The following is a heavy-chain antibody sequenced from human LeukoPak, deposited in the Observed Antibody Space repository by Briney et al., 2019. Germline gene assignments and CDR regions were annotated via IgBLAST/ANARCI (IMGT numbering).Heavy chain of an antibody. CDR2: IYYSGST. J-gene: IGHJ6*03. CDR3: ARGHRYYYDSSGYYRAYYYYYMDV. D-gene: IGHD3-22*01. CDR1: GGSISSYY. Sequence: SETLSLTCTVSGGSISSYYWSWIRQPPGKGLEWIGYIYYSGSTNYNPSLKSRVTISVDTSKNQFSLKLSSVTAADTAVYYRARGHRYYYDSSGYYRAYYYYYMDVWGKGTTVTVSS. V-gene: IGHV4-59*01.